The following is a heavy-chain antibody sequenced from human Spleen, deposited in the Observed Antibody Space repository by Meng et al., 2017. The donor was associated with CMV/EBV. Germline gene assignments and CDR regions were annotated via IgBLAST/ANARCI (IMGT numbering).Heavy chain of an antibody. Sequence: ASVKVSCKASAYTFTDYYLHWVRQAPGQGLEWMGWINPHSGGTSFAQKFQGRVAMTRDTSISTAYMELSRLRSDDTAVYYCARATGWVGVDSYYYGMDVWGQGTTVTVSS. V-gene: IGHV1-2*02. J-gene: IGHJ6*02. D-gene: IGHD3-3*01. CDR1: AYTFTDYY. CDR2: INPHSGGT. CDR3: ARATGWVGVDSYYYGMDV.